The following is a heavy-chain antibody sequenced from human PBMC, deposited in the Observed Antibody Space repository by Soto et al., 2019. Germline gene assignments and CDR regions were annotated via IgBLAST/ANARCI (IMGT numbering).Heavy chain of an antibody. CDR1: GYTFTSYA. J-gene: IGHJ6*02. V-gene: IGHV1-3*01. Sequence: ASVKGSCKASGYTFTSYAMHWVRQAPGQRLELMGWINAGNGNTKYSQKFQGRVTITRDTSASTAYMELSSLRSEDTAVYYCARDQPDYGMDVWGQGTTVTVYS. CDR2: INAGNGNT. CDR3: ARDQPDYGMDV.